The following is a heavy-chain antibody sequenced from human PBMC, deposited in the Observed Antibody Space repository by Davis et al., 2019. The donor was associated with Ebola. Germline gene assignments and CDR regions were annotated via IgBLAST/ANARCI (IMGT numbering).Heavy chain of an antibody. Sequence: AASVKVSCKTSGYTFSGYAISWVRQAPGQGLEWIGRINVYNGHTNNAQNFQGRVTVSTDTSPSIAYLELRSLRSEDTALYYCARDATTVTTIWFDPWGQGTLVTVSS. J-gene: IGHJ5*02. CDR3: ARDATTVTTIWFDP. CDR2: INVYNGHT. CDR1: GYTFSGYA. V-gene: IGHV1-18*01. D-gene: IGHD4-17*01.